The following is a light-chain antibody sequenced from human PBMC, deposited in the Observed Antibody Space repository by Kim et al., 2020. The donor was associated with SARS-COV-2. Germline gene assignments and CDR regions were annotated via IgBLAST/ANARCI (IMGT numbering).Light chain of an antibody. CDR3: QQYDNIPLT. CDR1: QAISNY. CDR2: GAS. Sequence: ASVGDGVIITCRASQAISNYLVWYQQKAGKAPKLLIYGASNLEEGVPPRFSGSGSGTDFTLTISSLQPEDFATYFCQQYDNIPLTFGGGTKVDIK. V-gene: IGKV1-33*01. J-gene: IGKJ4*01.